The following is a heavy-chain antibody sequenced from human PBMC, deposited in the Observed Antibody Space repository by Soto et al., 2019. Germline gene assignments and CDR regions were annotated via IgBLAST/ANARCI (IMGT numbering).Heavy chain of an antibody. Sequence: HPGGSLRLSCAASGFTFSSYAMSWVRQAPGKGLEWVSAISGSGGSTYYADSVKGRFTISRDNSKNTLYLQMNSLRAEDTAVYYCGGGSSGYLRWDAFDIWGQGTMVTVSS. J-gene: IGHJ3*02. V-gene: IGHV3-23*01. CDR1: GFTFSSYA. D-gene: IGHD3-22*01. CDR2: ISGSGGST. CDR3: GGGSSGYLRWDAFDI.